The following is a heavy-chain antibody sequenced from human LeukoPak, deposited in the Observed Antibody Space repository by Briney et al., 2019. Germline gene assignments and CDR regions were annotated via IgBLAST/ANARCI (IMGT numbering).Heavy chain of an antibody. CDR1: GYTFTGYY. Sequence: ASVKVSFKASGYTFTGYYMHWVRQAPGQGLEWMGWINPNNGGTNYAQKFQGRVTMTRDTSISTAYMELSRLRSDDTAVYYCARVRAVTTPHYYYYYGMDVWGQGTTVTVSS. V-gene: IGHV1-2*02. CDR2: INPNNGGT. J-gene: IGHJ6*02. D-gene: IGHD4-17*01. CDR3: ARVRAVTTPHYYYYYGMDV.